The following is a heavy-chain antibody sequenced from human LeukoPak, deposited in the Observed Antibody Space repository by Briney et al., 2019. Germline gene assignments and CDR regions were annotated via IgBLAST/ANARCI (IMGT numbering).Heavy chain of an antibody. V-gene: IGHV4-30-4*01. CDR2: IYYSGST. Sequence: PSETLSLTCTVSGGSISSGDYYWSWIRQPPGKGLEWIGYIYYSGSTYYNPSLKSRVTISVDTSKNQFSLKLGSVTAADTAVYYCARDPGDSGSHEFDYWGQGTLVTVSS. J-gene: IGHJ4*02. D-gene: IGHD1-26*01. CDR1: GGSISSGDYY. CDR3: ARDPGDSGSHEFDY.